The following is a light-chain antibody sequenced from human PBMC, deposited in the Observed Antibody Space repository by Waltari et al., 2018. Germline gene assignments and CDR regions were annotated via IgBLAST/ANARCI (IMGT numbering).Light chain of an antibody. Sequence: DIVMTQSPDSLTVSLGESATINCKSSHSLLYYSNNKNYISWYQQKPGQAPKLLIYWASTRDSGVPDRFSGSGSETDFTLTISSLQAEDVAVYHCHQYFAPPYTFGRGTKLEIK. CDR1: HSLLYYSNNKNY. CDR3: HQYFAPPYT. V-gene: IGKV4-1*01. J-gene: IGKJ2*01. CDR2: WAS.